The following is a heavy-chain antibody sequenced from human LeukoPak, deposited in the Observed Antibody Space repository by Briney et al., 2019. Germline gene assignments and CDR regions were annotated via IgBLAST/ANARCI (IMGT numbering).Heavy chain of an antibody. CDR2: INPNSGGT. D-gene: IGHD6-13*01. V-gene: IGHV1-2*02. J-gene: IGHJ3*02. CDR3: ASPKGKYSSSWDSTFDAFDI. Sequence: GASVKVSCKASGYTFTGYYMHWVRQAPGQGLEWMGWINPNSGGTNYAQKFQGRVTMTRDTSISTAYMELSRLRSDDTAVYYCASPKGKYSSSWDSTFDAFDIWGQGTMVTVSS. CDR1: GYTFTGYY.